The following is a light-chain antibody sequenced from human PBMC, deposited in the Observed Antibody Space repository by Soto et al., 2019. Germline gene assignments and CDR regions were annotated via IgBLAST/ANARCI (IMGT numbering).Light chain of an antibody. CDR1: QSIVTY. CDR3: QQRHSYPIT. Sequence: DIQMTQSPSSLSASVGDRVSITCWASQSIVTYLNWYLQKPGKAPKLLIYAASNLQSGVPSRFSGSGSGTDFTLTISSLQPEDFATYYCQQRHSYPITFGQGTRLEI. J-gene: IGKJ5*01. V-gene: IGKV1-39*01. CDR2: AAS.